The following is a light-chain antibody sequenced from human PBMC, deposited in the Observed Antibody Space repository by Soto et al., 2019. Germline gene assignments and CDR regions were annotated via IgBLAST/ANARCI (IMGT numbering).Light chain of an antibody. V-gene: IGKV3-20*01. CDR3: QQYGSSPWT. CDR2: DAS. Sequence: EIVLTQSPGTLSLSPGERATLSCRASQSVSSSYLAWYQRKPGQAPRLIIYDASTRATGIPDRISGSGSGTDFTLTISRLEPEDFAVYYCQQYGSSPWTFGQGTRVEIK. J-gene: IGKJ1*01. CDR1: QSVSSSY.